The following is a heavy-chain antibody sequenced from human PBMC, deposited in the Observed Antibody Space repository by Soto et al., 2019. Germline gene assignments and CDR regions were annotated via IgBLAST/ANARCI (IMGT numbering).Heavy chain of an antibody. CDR3: AKVWALAAAGKRGYFDL. Sequence: QVQLVESGGGVVQPGRSLRLSCAASGFTFSSYGMHWVRQAPGKGLGWVAVISYDGSNKYYADSVKGRFTISRDISKNALYLQMNSLRAEDRAVYYCAKVWALAAAGKRGYFDLWGRGTLVTVSS. D-gene: IGHD6-13*01. CDR2: ISYDGSNK. J-gene: IGHJ2*01. CDR1: GFTFSSYG. V-gene: IGHV3-30*18.